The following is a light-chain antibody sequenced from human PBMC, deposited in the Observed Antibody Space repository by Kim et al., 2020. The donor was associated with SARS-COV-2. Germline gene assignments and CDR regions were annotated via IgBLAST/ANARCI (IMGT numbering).Light chain of an antibody. CDR1: QSISSN. V-gene: IGKV3D-15*01. CDR2: GES. Sequence: VTPGESATPSCRASQSISSNLAWYQQKHGQAPRRLIYGESIRATGIPTRFSGSGSGKEFTLNISSLQSEDLAVYFCQHYNNWPLTFGGGTKVDIK. J-gene: IGKJ4*01. CDR3: QHYNNWPLT.